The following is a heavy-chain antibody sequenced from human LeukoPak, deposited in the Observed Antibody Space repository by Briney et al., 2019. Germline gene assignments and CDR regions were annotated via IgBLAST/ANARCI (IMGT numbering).Heavy chain of an antibody. J-gene: IGHJ6*02. D-gene: IGHD1-7*01. CDR1: GFSFSKYW. CDR2: INEDGSVE. CDR3: ASNWDYVRGYGMDV. V-gene: IGHV3-7*01. Sequence: PGGSLRLSCAASGFSFSKYWLSWVRQTPEKGLEWVANINEDGSVEHYGDSVTGRFTISRDNAKNSLSLQMSSLRTDDTAVYYCASNWDYVRGYGMDVWGQGTTVTVSS.